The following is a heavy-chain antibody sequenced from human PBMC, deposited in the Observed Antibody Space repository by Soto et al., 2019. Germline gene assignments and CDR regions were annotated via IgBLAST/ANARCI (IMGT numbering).Heavy chain of an antibody. CDR1: GGTFSTYT. Sequence: GASVKVSCKASGGTFSTYTMSWVRQAPGQGLEWMGGIIPMFGTTTYAENFQGRVTITADESTSTAYMELTSLRSEDTAVYYCTRDLYYFDSSAYYGHNWFDPWAQGTRVPVSS. V-gene: IGHV1-69*13. D-gene: IGHD3-22*01. CDR2: IIPMFGTT. J-gene: IGHJ5*02. CDR3: TRDLYYFDSSAYYGHNWFDP.